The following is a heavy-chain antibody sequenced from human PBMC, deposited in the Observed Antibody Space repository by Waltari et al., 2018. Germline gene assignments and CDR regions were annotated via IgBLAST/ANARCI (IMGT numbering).Heavy chain of an antibody. CDR1: GFIFARFS. J-gene: IGHJ4*02. CDR3: VRFSRGGWPHFDR. V-gene: IGHV3-48*01. Sequence: EVQLVESGGNLVQPGGSLSLSCAASGFIFARFSMRWVRQVPGKGLEWVSKISGGGIDIYYADSVKGRFTISRDNARNSLFLQMNSLRVDDAAVYYCVRFSRGGWPHFDRWGQGTLVTVSS. D-gene: IGHD6-19*01. CDR2: ISGGGIDI.